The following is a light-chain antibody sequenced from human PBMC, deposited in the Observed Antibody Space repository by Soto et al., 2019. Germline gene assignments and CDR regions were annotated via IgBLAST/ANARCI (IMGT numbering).Light chain of an antibody. V-gene: IGLV2-14*01. J-gene: IGLJ3*02. CDR3: SSYKTGSPLWV. Sequence: QSALTQPASVSGSPGQSITISCTGSNSDVGAYNYVSWYQQHPSKAPKLMIYDVSSRPSGVSNRFSGSKSGNTASLTISGLQAEDEADYYCSSYKTGSPLWVFGGGTKLTVL. CDR1: NSDVGAYNY. CDR2: DVS.